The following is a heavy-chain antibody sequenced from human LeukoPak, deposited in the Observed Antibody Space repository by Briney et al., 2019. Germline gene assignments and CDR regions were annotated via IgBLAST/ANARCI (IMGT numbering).Heavy chain of an antibody. CDR1: GFTFSSYS. J-gene: IGHJ1*01. Sequence: GGSLRLSCAASGFTFSSYSVNWVRQAPGKGLEWVSSISSSSSYIYYADSVKGRFTISRDNAKNSLYLQMNSLRAEDTAVYYCARDSHFYDSSGYFPFEHWGQGTLVTVSS. D-gene: IGHD3-22*01. CDR2: ISSSSSYI. V-gene: IGHV3-21*01. CDR3: ARDSHFYDSSGYFPFEH.